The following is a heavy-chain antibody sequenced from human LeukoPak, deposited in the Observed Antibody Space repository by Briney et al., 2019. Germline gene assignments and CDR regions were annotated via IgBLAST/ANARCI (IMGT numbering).Heavy chain of an antibody. V-gene: IGHV3-64*01. CDR1: GFTFSSYA. Sequence: GGSLRLSCAASGFTFSSYAMHWVRQAPGKGLEYVSAISSNGGSTYYANSVKGRFTISRDNSKNTLYLQMNSLRAEDTAVYYCAKDPPHVSWLFDYWGQGTLVTVSS. D-gene: IGHD3-16*01. CDR2: ISSNGGST. J-gene: IGHJ4*02. CDR3: AKDPPHVSWLFDY.